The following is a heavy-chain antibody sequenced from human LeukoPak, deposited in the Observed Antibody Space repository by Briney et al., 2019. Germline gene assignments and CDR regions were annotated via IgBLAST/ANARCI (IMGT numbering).Heavy chain of an antibody. CDR1: GFTLTTYA. CDR3: AKDGYNCYPFDD. V-gene: IGHV3-23*01. Sequence: GGSLRLSCVASGFTLTTYAMSWVRQAPGKGLEWVSSVSGSGFTTHYADSVKGRFTISRDTSKNILYLEMSSLRAEDTAVYYCAKDGYNCYPFDDWGQGTLVAVSS. D-gene: IGHD3-22*01. CDR2: VSGSGFTT. J-gene: IGHJ4*02.